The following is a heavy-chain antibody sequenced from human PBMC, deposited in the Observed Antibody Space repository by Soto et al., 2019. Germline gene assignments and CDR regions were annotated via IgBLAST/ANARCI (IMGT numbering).Heavy chain of an antibody. CDR2: ISGRGVST. J-gene: IGHJ4*02. D-gene: IGHD3-3*01. CDR3: AKDLTILGVDHADY. Sequence: EVQLLESGGGLVQPGGSLRLSCAASGFTFSSYAMTWVRQAPGKGLEWVSAISGRGVSTYYADSVKVRFTISRDNSKNTLYLRMNSLRAEDTALYYCAKDLTILGVDHADYWGQGTLVTGSS. V-gene: IGHV3-23*01. CDR1: GFTFSSYA.